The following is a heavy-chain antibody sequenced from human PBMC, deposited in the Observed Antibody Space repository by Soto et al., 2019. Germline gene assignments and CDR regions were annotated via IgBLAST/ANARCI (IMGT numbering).Heavy chain of an antibody. V-gene: IGHV3-74*01. Sequence: EVQLVESGGGLVQPGGSLRLSCAASGFTFSSYWMHWVRQAPGKGLVWVSSISTDASSTSYADPVMGRFTISRDNAKNTLYLQMNSVRAEDTAVYYCARLPNKSPQNWGQGNLVIVSP. J-gene: IGHJ1*01. CDR1: GFTFSSYW. CDR2: ISTDASST. CDR3: ARLPNKSPQN.